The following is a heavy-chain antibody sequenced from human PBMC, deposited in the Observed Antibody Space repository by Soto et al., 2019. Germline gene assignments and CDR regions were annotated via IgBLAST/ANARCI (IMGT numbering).Heavy chain of an antibody. CDR3: ARDQVTPIFGEVIGVFDY. Sequence: QVQLVQSGAEVKKPGASVKVSCKTSGYTFTNYGISWVRQAPGQGLEWMGWISGYNSNTNYAQKVQGRVTMTTDTSTSTVYMELRSLRSDDTAVYYCARDQVTPIFGEVIGVFDYWGQGTRVTVSS. D-gene: IGHD3-3*01. CDR1: GYTFTNYG. J-gene: IGHJ4*02. CDR2: ISGYNSNT. V-gene: IGHV1-18*01.